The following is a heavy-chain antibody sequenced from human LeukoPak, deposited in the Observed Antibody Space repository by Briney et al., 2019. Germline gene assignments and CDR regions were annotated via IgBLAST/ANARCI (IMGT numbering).Heavy chain of an antibody. CDR1: GFTFSSYA. CDR3: ARSSASGTLVLDY. Sequence: PGRSLRLSCAASGFTFSSYAMHWVRQAPGKGLEWVAVISYDGSNKYYADSVKGRFTISRDNSKNTLYLQMNSLRAEDTAVYYCARSSASGTLVLDYWGQGTLVTVSS. D-gene: IGHD3-10*01. CDR2: ISYDGSNK. V-gene: IGHV3-30-3*01. J-gene: IGHJ4*02.